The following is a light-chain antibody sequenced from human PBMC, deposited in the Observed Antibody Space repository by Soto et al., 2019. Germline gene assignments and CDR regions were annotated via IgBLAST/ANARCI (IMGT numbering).Light chain of an antibody. J-gene: IGKJ1*01. CDR3: QQYGSSPPFT. CDR1: QSVTSNH. CDR2: GAS. V-gene: IGKV3-20*01. Sequence: EIVLTQSPGTLSLSPGERATLSCRASQSVTSNHLAWYQQKPGQAPRLLIYGASSRATGIPDRFGGSGSGTDFTLTISRLEPEDFAVYYCQQYGSSPPFTFGQGTKVDIK.